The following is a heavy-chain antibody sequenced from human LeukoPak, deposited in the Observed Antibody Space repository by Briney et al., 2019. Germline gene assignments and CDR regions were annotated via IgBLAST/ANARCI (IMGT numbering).Heavy chain of an antibody. CDR3: AREEAVAEWAENWFDP. J-gene: IGHJ5*02. CDR1: GFTFCSYA. D-gene: IGHD6-19*01. CDR2: ISYDGSNK. Sequence: GGSLRLSCAASGFTFCSYAMHWVRQAPGKGLEWVAVISYDGSNKYYADSVKGRFTISRDNSKNTLYLQMNSLRAEDTAVYYCAREEAVAEWAENWFDPWGQGTLVTVSS. V-gene: IGHV3-30-3*01.